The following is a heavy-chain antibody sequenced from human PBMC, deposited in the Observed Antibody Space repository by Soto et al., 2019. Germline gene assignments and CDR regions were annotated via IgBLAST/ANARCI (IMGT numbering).Heavy chain of an antibody. CDR3: ARDTNYRPEYYYYGMGV. D-gene: IGHD2-8*01. Sequence: QVHLVESGGGVVQTGRSLRLSCAASGFIFSAYAMHWVRQAPGKGLEWVAVISYDGNNEYYADSVKGRFTISRDDSKNPLFLQMNSLRAEDTAVYYCARDTNYRPEYYYYGMGVWGQGTTVTVSS. V-gene: IGHV3-30-3*01. CDR2: ISYDGNNE. J-gene: IGHJ6*02. CDR1: GFIFSAYA.